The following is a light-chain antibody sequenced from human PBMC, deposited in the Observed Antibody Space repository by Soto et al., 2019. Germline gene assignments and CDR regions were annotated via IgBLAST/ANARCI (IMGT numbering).Light chain of an antibody. CDR3: QQYDNLPPTWT. J-gene: IGKJ1*01. CDR2: DAS. V-gene: IGKV1-33*01. CDR1: QDIATY. Sequence: DIQMTQSPSSLSASVGNRVTITCQASQDIATYLNWYQQKPGKAPNLLIYDASNLETGVPSRFSGGGSGAHFTFTISNLQPEDIGTYYCQQYDNLPPTWTFGQGTKVEIE.